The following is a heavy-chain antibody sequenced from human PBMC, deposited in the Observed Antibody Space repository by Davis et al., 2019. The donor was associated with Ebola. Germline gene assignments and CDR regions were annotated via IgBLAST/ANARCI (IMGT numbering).Heavy chain of an antibody. CDR2: IYPGDSDT. D-gene: IGHD6-13*01. Sequence: GESLKISCKGSGYTFTSYWIAWVRQMPGKGLEWMGGIYPGDSDTKYSPSFQGQVTISADKSISTAYLQWSSLKASDTAMYYCARHSEVGSSKGGYDYWGQGTLVTVSS. CDR3: ARHSEVGSSKGGYDY. CDR1: GYTFTSYW. V-gene: IGHV5-51*01. J-gene: IGHJ4*02.